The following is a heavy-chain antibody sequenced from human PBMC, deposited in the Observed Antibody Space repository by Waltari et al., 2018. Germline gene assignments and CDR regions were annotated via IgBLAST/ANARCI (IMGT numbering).Heavy chain of an antibody. D-gene: IGHD6-13*01. CDR3: ARQTTGYSSSWYPYYFDY. V-gene: IGHV4-39*01. CDR2: IYYSGST. Sequence: QLQLQESGPGLVKPSETLSLTCTVSGGSISSSSYYWGWIRQPPGKGLEWIGSIYYSGSTYDNPSLKSRGTISVDTSKNQFSLKLRSVTAADTAVYYCARQTTGYSSSWYPYYFDYWGQGTLVTVSS. CDR1: GGSISSSSYY. J-gene: IGHJ4*02.